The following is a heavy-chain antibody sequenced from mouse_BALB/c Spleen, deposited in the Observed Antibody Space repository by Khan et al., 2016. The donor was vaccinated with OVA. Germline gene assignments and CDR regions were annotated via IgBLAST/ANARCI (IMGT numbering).Heavy chain of an antibody. CDR2: INPSTGYT. D-gene: IGHD1-1*01. V-gene: IGHV1-7*01. CDR3: ASRGLRWDFDY. Sequence: VQLQESGAELAKPGASVKMSCKGSGYTFINYWIHWVKQRPGQGLEWIGYINPSTGYTEYNQNFKDKATLTAEQSSSTAYMELGSLTSEDSAVYYCASRGLRWDFDYWGQGTTLTVSS. J-gene: IGHJ2*01. CDR1: GYTFINYW.